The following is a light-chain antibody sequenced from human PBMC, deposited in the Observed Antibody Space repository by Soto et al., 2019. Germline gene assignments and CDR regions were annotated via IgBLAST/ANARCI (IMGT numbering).Light chain of an antibody. J-gene: IGKJ1*01. CDR2: AAS. CDR3: QQSNGYPRT. V-gene: IGKV1-9*01. Sequence: DIQLTQSPSFLSASVGDRVTITCRASQGISTYLAWYQQKPGKAPKLLIYAASTLQSGVPSRFSGSGSGTEFTLTVSNLQPEDFATYYCQQSNGYPRTSGQGTKVEIK. CDR1: QGISTY.